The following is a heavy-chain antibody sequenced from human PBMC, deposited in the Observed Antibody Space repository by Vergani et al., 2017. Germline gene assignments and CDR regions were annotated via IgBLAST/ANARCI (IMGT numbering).Heavy chain of an antibody. D-gene: IGHD2-2*01. J-gene: IGHJ3*02. CDR3: AKVLVGSSTSYDI. CDR1: GFTFSSYS. V-gene: IGHV3-21*01. CDR2: ISSSSSYI. Sequence: VQLVESGGGLVKPGGSLRLSCAASGFTFSSYSMNWVRQAPGKGLEWVSSISSSSSYIYYADSVKGRFTISRDNAKNSLYLQMNSLRAEDTAVYYCAKVLVGSSTSYDIWGQGTMVTVSS.